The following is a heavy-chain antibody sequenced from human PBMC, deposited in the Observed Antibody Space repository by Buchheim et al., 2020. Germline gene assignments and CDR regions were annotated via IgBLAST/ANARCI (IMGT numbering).Heavy chain of an antibody. Sequence: QVQLVESGGGVVQPGKSLRLSCAASGFTFSNYALHWVRQAPGKGLEWVAFISYDGRNKYIADSVKGRFTISRDNSKNTLFLHMNSLNPEDTAVYYCARDSVAGSFDYWGQGTL. CDR3: ARDSVAGSFDY. CDR1: GFTFSNYA. CDR2: ISYDGRNK. J-gene: IGHJ4*02. D-gene: IGHD6-19*01. V-gene: IGHV3-30*04.